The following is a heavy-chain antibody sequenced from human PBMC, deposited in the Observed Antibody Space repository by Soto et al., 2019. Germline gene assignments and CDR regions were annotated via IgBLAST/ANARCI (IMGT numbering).Heavy chain of an antibody. CDR2: ISAYNGNT. Sequence: QVQLVQSGAEVKKPGASVKVSCKASGYTFTSYGISWVRQAPGQGLEWMGWISAYNGNTNYAQKLQGRVTMTTDTSRRPASRRLRALGPDAPAGYSWPREARVLPRAGMFGGAPRFGGQGTRVPVP. D-gene: IGHD3-10*02. J-gene: IGHJ3*01. CDR3: PREARVLPRAGMFGGAPRF. V-gene: IGHV1-18*04. CDR1: GYTFTSYG.